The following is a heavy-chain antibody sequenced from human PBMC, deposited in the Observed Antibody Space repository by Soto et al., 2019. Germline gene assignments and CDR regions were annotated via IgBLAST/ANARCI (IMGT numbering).Heavy chain of an antibody. CDR1: GYSFTSYW. V-gene: IGHV5-10-1*01. CDR2: IDPSDSYT. Sequence: GASLKISTKVSGYSFTSYWISLVRQMTGKGLERMGRIDPSDSYTNYSPSFQGHVTISADKSISTAYLQWSSLKASDTAMYYCARPGSSSSNYYYGMDVWGQGTTVTVSS. J-gene: IGHJ6*02. D-gene: IGHD6-6*01. CDR3: ARPGSSSSNYYYGMDV.